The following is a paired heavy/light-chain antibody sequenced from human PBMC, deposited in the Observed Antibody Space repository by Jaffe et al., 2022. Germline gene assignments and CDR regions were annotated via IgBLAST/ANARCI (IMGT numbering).Light chain of an antibody. CDR2: KVS. J-gene: IGKJ1*01. V-gene: IGKV2-30*01. Sequence: DVVMTQSPLSLPVTLGQPASISCRSSQSLVYSDGNTYLNWFQQRPGQSPRRLIYKVSNRDSGVPDRFSGSGSGTDFTLKISRVEAEDVGVYYCMQGTHWPRGTFGQGTKVEIK. CDR3: MQGTHWPRGT. CDR1: QSLVYSDGNTY.
Heavy chain of an antibody. CDR2: IRSKAYGGTT. J-gene: IGHJ6*03. Sequence: EVQLVESGGGLVQPGRSLRLSCTASGFTFGDYAMSWFRQAPGKGLEWVGFIRSKAYGGTTEYAASVKGRFTISRDDSKSIAYLQMNSLKTEDTAVYYCTREVDDFWSGYQTEGYYYMDVWGKGTTVTVSS. V-gene: IGHV3-49*03. CDR3: TREVDDFWSGYQTEGYYYMDV. D-gene: IGHD3-3*01. CDR1: GFTFGDYA.